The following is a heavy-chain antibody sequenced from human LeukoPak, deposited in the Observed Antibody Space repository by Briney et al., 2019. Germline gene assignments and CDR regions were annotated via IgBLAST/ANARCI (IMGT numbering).Heavy chain of an antibody. CDR1: GGSISSYY. D-gene: IGHD3-22*01. CDR3: ARRGGYAYYFDY. Sequence: SETLSLTCTVSGGSISSYYWSWIRQPPGKGLEWIGYIYYSGSTNYNPSLKSRVTISVDTSKNQFSLKLSSVPAADTAVYYCARRGGYAYYFDYWGQGTLVTVSS. CDR2: IYYSGST. V-gene: IGHV4-59*01. J-gene: IGHJ4*02.